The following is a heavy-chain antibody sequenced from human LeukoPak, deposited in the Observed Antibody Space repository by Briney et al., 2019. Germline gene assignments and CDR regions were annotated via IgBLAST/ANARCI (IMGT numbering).Heavy chain of an antibody. CDR2: IYWDDDK. J-gene: IGHJ1*01. CDR3: AHSPARFVRGSGWRAEYFQH. Sequence: ESGPTVVNPTKPLTLPCPFSGFPLSPRGVGVGWIRQPPGKALEWLALIYWDDDKRYSPSLKSRLTTTKDTSKNQVVLTMTNVDPVDTATYYCAHSPARFVRGSGWRAEYFQHWGQGTLVTVSS. V-gene: IGHV2-5*02. CDR1: GFPLSPRGVG. D-gene: IGHD6-19*01.